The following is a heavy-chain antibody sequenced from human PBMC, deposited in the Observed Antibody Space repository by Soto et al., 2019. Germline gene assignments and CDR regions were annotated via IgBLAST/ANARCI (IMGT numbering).Heavy chain of an antibody. Sequence: PSETLSLTCTVSGGSISSGDYYWSWIRQPPGKGLEWIGYIYYSGSTYYNPSPKSRVTISVDTSKNQFSLKLSSVTAADTAVYYCARRGYGPGFPYYYGMDVWGQGTTVTVS. V-gene: IGHV4-30-4*01. J-gene: IGHJ6*02. CDR3: ARRGYGPGFPYYYGMDV. CDR1: GGSISSGDYY. D-gene: IGHD3-10*01. CDR2: IYYSGST.